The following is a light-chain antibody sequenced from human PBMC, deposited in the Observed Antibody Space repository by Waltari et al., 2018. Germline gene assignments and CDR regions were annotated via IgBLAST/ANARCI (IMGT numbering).Light chain of an antibody. J-gene: IGLJ2*01. Sequence: QSVLTLPASVSRSRAQLYTISCTGSSRYGRLCSCVSCYQQHPGKAPKLMIYDVSNRPSGVSNRFSGSKSGNTASLTISGLQAEDEADYYCSSYTSSSTPVVFGGVTKLTVL. CDR2: DVS. CDR3: SSYTSSSTPVV. CDR1: SRYGRLCSC. V-gene: IGLV2-14*03.